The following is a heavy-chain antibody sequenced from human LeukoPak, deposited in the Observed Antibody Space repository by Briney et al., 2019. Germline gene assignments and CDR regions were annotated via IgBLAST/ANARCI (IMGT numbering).Heavy chain of an antibody. Sequence: GGSLRLSCAASGFTFSSYSMNWVRQAPGKGLEWVSYISSSSSTIYYADSVKGRFTISRDNAMNSLYLQMNSLRAEDTAVYYCARDLAARPEYFDYWGQGTLVTVSS. V-gene: IGHV3-48*01. D-gene: IGHD6-6*01. J-gene: IGHJ4*02. CDR2: ISSSSSTI. CDR3: ARDLAARPEYFDY. CDR1: GFTFSSYS.